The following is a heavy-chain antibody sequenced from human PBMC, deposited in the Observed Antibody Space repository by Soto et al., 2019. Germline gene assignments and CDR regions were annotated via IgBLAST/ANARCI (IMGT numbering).Heavy chain of an antibody. CDR2: IRQYGGEE. CDR1: GYTFSNYY. CDR3: ARAPHYGPHREY. D-gene: IGHD4-17*01. V-gene: IGHV3-7*03. Sequence: PGGSLRLSCRASGYTFSNYYIIWVRQAPGKGLEWVANIRQYGGEEYYVDSVKGRFNISRDNTQNSMYLQMNSLRAEDTAVYYCARAPHYGPHREYSGKGILVTVSP. J-gene: IGHJ4*02.